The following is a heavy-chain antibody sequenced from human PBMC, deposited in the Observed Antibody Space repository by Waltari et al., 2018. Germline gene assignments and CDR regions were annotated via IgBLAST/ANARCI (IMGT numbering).Heavy chain of an antibody. CDR2: IYHSGST. CDR1: GYSISSGYY. J-gene: IGHJ4*02. Sequence: QVQLQESGPGLVKPSATLSLTCTVSGYSISSGYYCGWIRQPPGKGLEWIGSIYHSGSTYYNPSLKSRVTISVDTSKNQFSLKLSSVTAADTAVYYCARDTPTDYGGNSGFDYWGQGTLVTVSS. V-gene: IGHV4-38-2*02. D-gene: IGHD4-17*01. CDR3: ARDTPTDYGGNSGFDY.